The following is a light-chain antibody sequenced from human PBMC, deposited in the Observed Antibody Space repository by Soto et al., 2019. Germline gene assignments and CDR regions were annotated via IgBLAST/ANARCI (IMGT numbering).Light chain of an antibody. J-gene: IGKJ4*01. CDR2: GAS. V-gene: IGKV3-20*01. Sequence: ESVLTQSPGTLSLSPGERATLSCRASQSVSSSYLAWYQQKPGQAPRLLIYGASSRATGIPDRFSGSGSGTDFTLTISRLSTEDFAVYYCQQYGSSPLTFGGGTKLESK. CDR1: QSVSSSY. CDR3: QQYGSSPLT.